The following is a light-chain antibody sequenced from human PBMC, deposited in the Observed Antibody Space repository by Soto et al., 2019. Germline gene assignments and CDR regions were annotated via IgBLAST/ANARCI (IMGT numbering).Light chain of an antibody. J-gene: IGKJ4*01. CDR3: QQYNNRLT. V-gene: IGKV3D-15*01. CDR1: QSVSSN. CDR2: GAS. Sequence: EIVMTQTPATLSVSPGERATLSCRASQSVSSNLAWYQQKPGQAPRLLIYGASTRATGIPARFSGSGSGTEFTLTISSLQSEDFALYYCQQYNNRLTFGGAAKVEFK.